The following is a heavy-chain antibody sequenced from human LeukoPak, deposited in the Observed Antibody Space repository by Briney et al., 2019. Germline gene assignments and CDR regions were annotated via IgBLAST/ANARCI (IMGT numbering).Heavy chain of an antibody. Sequence: GESLEISFKGSGYSFTSYWIGWVRQMPGKGLEGMGIIYPGDSDTRYSPSFQGQVTISADKSISTAYLQWSSLKASDTAMYYCARIVGATTSGYFDYWGQGTLVTVSS. V-gene: IGHV5-51*01. CDR3: ARIVGATTSGYFDY. CDR2: IYPGDSDT. J-gene: IGHJ4*02. CDR1: GYSFTSYW. D-gene: IGHD1-26*01.